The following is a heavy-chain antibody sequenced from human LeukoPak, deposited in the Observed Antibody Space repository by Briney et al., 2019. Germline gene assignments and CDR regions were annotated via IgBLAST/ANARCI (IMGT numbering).Heavy chain of an antibody. D-gene: IGHD6-6*01. V-gene: IGHV4-59*01. Sequence: SSETLSLTCTVSGGSISIYYWSWIRQPPGKGLEWIGYIYYSGSTNYNPSLKSRVTISVDTSKNQFSLKLSSVTAADTAVYYCARGREQLASSDYWGQGTLVTVSS. CDR3: ARGREQLASSDY. CDR2: IYYSGST. CDR1: GGSISIYY. J-gene: IGHJ4*02.